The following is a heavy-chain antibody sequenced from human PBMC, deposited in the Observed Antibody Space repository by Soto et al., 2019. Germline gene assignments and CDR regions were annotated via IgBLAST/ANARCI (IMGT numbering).Heavy chain of an antibody. CDR1: VDSVSSNSAA. D-gene: IGHD1-1*01. CDR3: ARARTTGTTRCFEY. CDR2: TYYRSKWYN. Sequence: SQTLSLTCAISVDSVSSNSAAWNFINQYPSRGLEWLGRTYYRSKWYNDYAVSVKSRITINPDTSKNQFSLQLNSVTPEDTAVYYCARARTTGTTRCFEYWGQGTLVTVSS. J-gene: IGHJ4*02. V-gene: IGHV6-1*01.